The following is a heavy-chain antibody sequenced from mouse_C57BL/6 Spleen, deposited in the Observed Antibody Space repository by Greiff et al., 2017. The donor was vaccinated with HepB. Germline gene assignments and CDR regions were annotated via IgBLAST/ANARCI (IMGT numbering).Heavy chain of an antibody. CDR2: INPNNGGT. CDR3: ARRYYGNYFYFDY. V-gene: IGHV1-18*01. J-gene: IGHJ2*01. CDR1: GYTFTDYN. D-gene: IGHD2-1*01. Sequence: EVKLQESGPELVKPGASVKIPCKASGYTFTDYNMDWVKQSHGKSLEWIGDINPNNGGTIYNQKFKGKATLTVDKSSSTAYMELRSLTSEDTAVYYCARRYYGNYFYFDYWGQGTTLTVSS.